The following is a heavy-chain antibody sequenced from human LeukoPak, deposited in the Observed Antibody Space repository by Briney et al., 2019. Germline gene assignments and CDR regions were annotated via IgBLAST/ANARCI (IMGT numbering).Heavy chain of an antibody. Sequence: SETLSLTCTVSGGSISSGGYYWGWIRQPPGKGLEWIGYIYHSGSTYYNPSLKSRVTISVDRSKNQFSLKLSSVTAADTAVYYCARSAGNYMDVWGKGTTVTVSS. CDR1: GGSISSGGYY. CDR3: ARSAGNYMDV. V-gene: IGHV4-30-2*01. J-gene: IGHJ6*03. CDR2: IYHSGST.